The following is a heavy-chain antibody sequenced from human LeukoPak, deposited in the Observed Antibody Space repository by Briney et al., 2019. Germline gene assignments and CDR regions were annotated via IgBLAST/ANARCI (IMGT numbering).Heavy chain of an antibody. CDR3: ARGTGINWFDS. Sequence: SETLSLTCTVSGGSISSGSYYWSWIRQPAGKGLEWIGRIYTSGSTSYNPSLKSRFTISVDTSKNQFSLKLSSVTAADTAVYYCARGTGINWFDSWGQGTLVTVSS. CDR1: GGSISSGSYY. J-gene: IGHJ5*01. D-gene: IGHD1-1*01. CDR2: IYTSGST. V-gene: IGHV4-61*02.